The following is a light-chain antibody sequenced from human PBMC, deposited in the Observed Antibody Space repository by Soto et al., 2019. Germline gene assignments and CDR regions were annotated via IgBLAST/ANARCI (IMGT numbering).Light chain of an antibody. CDR1: SSDVGGYIW. Sequence: QSALTQPASLSGSPGQSITISCTGTSSDVGGYIWVSWYQHHPGKAPKLVIYDVYQRPSGVSSRFSGSKSGNTAFLTISGLQTEDEADYYCVSYTSTSTYLFCSGIKFTV. CDR3: VSYTSTSTYL. J-gene: IGLJ1*01. V-gene: IGLV2-14*01. CDR2: DVY.